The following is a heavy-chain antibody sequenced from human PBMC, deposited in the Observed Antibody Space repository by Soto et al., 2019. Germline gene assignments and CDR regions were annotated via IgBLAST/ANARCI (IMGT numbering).Heavy chain of an antibody. CDR2: INPNSGGT. J-gene: IGHJ4*02. D-gene: IGHD3-22*01. CDR1: GYTFTDYY. Sequence: ASVKVSCKASGYTFTDYYMHWVRQAPGQGLEWMGWINPNSGGTNYAQKFQGRVTTTRDTSISTAYMELSRLRSDDTAMYYCASHDGSGYYSLGYWGQGTLVTVSS. CDR3: ASHDGSGYYSLGY. V-gene: IGHV1-2*02.